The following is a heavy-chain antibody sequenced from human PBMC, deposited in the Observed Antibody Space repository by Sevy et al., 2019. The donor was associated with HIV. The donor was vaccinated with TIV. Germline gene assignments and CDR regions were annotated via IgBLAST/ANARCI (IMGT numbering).Heavy chain of an antibody. Sequence: GGSLRLSCAASGFKFSDYWMSWVRQSPGKGLEWVATIKQDESEKYYVESVKGRFAISRDNGNNSVSLQMNGLRVEETARDYCAGEVGGFNFRPYYFDSWGQGTLVTVSS. J-gene: IGHJ4*02. D-gene: IGHD5-12*01. CDR1: GFKFSDYW. CDR3: AGEVGGFNFRPYYFDS. V-gene: IGHV3-7*01. CDR2: IKQDESEK.